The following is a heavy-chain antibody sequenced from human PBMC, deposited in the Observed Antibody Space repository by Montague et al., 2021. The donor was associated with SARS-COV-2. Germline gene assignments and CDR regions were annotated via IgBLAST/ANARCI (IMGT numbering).Heavy chain of an antibody. CDR2: IYYSGKT. Sequence: SETLSLTCTVSGGSISSYLWTWIRQPPGKGLEWIGYIYYSGKTNYNPSLSSRVTMSVDTSKNQFSLKLNSVTAADAAVYFCARATPGIADPIEYWGHGTLLTVSS. D-gene: IGHD6-13*01. J-gene: IGHJ4*01. V-gene: IGHV4-59*08. CDR1: GGSISSYL. CDR3: ARATPGIADPIEY.